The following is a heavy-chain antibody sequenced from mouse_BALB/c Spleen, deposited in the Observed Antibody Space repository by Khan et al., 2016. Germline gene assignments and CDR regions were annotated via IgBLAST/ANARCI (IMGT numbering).Heavy chain of an antibody. CDR2: IWSGGST. CDR3: ARITTYFDV. D-gene: IGHD1-1*01. CDR1: GFSLTSYG. V-gene: IGHV2-2*02. Sequence: QVQLKESGPGLVQPSQSLSITCTVSGFSLTSYGVHWVRQSPGKGLEWLGVIWSGGSTDYNAAFISRLSISKDNSKSQVFFKMNSLQANDTARYYCARITTYFDVWGAETTVTVSS. J-gene: IGHJ1*01.